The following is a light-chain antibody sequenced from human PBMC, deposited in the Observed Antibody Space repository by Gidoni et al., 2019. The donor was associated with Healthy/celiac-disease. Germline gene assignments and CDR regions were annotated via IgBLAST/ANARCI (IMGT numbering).Light chain of an antibody. CDR2: AAS. J-gene: IGKJ3*01. CDR1: QSVSSY. V-gene: IGKV3-11*01. CDR3: QQRSTSPLT. Sequence: ELALTQAPAPLSLSPGERATLSCRASQSVSSYLAWYQQKPGQAPRLLIYAASIRATGIPSRFSGSGSGTDFTLTISSLEPEDFAFYYCQQRSTSPLTFGPGTQVDIK.